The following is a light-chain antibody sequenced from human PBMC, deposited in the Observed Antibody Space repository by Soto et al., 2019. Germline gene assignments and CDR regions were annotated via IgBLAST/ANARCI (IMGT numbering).Light chain of an antibody. CDR2: DVS. J-gene: IGLJ1*01. CDR1: SSDVGSYNY. Sequence: QSVLTQPASVSGSPGQSITISCTGTSSDVGSYNYVSWYQQHPGKAPKVMIYDVSNRPSGVSYRFSGSKSGNTASLTISGLQAEDEPDYYCSSYTTSSTYVFGTGTKLTVL. CDR3: SSYTTSSTYV. V-gene: IGLV2-14*01.